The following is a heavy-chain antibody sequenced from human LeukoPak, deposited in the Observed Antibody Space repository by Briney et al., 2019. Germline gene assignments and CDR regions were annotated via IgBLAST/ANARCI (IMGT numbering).Heavy chain of an antibody. CDR1: GFTFSDYY. Sequence: GGSLRLSCAASGFTFSDYYMSWIRQAPGKGLEWVSYISNSGSSIYYADSVKGRFTISRDNSKNTLYLQMNSLRAEDTAVYYCARDLSHYDSSGLRYWGQGTLVTVSS. CDR3: ARDLSHYDSSGLRY. V-gene: IGHV3-11*04. D-gene: IGHD3-22*01. J-gene: IGHJ4*02. CDR2: ISNSGSSI.